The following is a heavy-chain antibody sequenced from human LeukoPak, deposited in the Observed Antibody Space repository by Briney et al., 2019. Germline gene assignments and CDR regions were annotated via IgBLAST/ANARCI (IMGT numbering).Heavy chain of an antibody. V-gene: IGHV4-31*03. CDR2: IYYSGST. D-gene: IGHD2-21*02. CDR1: GGSISSSSYY. J-gene: IGHJ3*02. CDR3: ARDRSVVTLDAFDI. Sequence: TSETLSLTYTVSGGSISSSSYYWGWIRQPPGKGLEWIGYIYYSGSTYYNPSLKSRVTISVDTSKNQFSLKLSSVTAADTAVYYCARDRSVVTLDAFDIWGQGTMVTVSS.